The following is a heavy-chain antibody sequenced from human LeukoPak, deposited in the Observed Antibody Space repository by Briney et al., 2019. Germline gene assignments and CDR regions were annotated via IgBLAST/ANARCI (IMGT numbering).Heavy chain of an antibody. CDR3: AVVVVVAVRPYYYGMDV. D-gene: IGHD2-15*01. CDR2: MNPNSGNT. Sequence: ASVKVSCKASGYTFTSYDINWVRQATGQGLEWMGWMNPNSGNTGYAQKFQGRVTMTRNTSISTAYMELSSLRSEDTAVYYCAVVVVVAVRPYYYGMDVWGQGTTVTVSS. J-gene: IGHJ6*02. CDR1: GYTFTSYD. V-gene: IGHV1-8*01.